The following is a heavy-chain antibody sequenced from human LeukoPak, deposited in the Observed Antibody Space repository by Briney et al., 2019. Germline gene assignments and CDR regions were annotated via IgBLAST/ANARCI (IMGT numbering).Heavy chain of an antibody. CDR3: AREAYCGGDCYSGFDY. D-gene: IGHD2-21*02. CDR1: GGSISSYY. V-gene: IGHV4-59*01. J-gene: IGHJ4*02. CDR2: IHYSGST. Sequence: SETLSLTCTVSGGSISSYYWSWIRQPPGKGLEWIGYIHYSGSTNYNPSLKRRVTISVDTSKNQFSLKLSSVTAADTAVYYCAREAYCGGDCYSGFDYWGQGTLVTVSS.